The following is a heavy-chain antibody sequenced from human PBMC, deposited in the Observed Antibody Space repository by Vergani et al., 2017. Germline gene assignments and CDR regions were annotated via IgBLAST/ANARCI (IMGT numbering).Heavy chain of an antibody. CDR1: GFTFSSYA. CDR2: ISGSGGST. CDR3: ARDYNRNYGRSPIGY. D-gene: IGHD1-7*01. Sequence: VQLVESGGGVVQPGGSLRLSCAASGFTFSSYAMSWVRQAPGKGLEWVSAISGSGGSTYYADSVKGRFTISRDNSKNTLYLQMNSLRAEDTAVYYCARDYNRNYGRSPIGYWGQGTLVTVSS. J-gene: IGHJ4*02. V-gene: IGHV3-23*04.